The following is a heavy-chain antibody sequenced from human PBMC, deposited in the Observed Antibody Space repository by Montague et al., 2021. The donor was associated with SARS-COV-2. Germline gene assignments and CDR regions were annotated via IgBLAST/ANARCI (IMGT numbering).Heavy chain of an antibody. D-gene: IGHD3-22*01. CDR2: IRHDGST. V-gene: IGHV4-34*01. CDR3: AGGLGVAVIKRFDY. J-gene: IGHJ4*02. Sequence: SETLSLTCAASGAPFSGYYWSWIRQPPGKGLEWIGEIRHDGSTNYNPSPKSRITMSVDTSKNRFPLELDSMTAAGTAAYYCAGGLGVAVIKRFDYWGQGSLVTVSS. CDR1: GAPFSGYY.